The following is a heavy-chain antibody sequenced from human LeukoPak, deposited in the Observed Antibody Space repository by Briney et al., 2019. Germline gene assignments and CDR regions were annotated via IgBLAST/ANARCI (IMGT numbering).Heavy chain of an antibody. CDR1: GFTFKKYD. Sequence: GGTLRPSCAASGFTFKKYDVTWVRPAPGKGLEWVSGIRASGGATYYADSVKGRFNISRDNSENTLYLLMNSLRAEDTAIYYCATYRQVLLPFESWGQGTLVTVSS. V-gene: IGHV3-23*01. CDR2: IRASGGAT. CDR3: ATYRQVLLPFES. J-gene: IGHJ4*02. D-gene: IGHD2-8*02.